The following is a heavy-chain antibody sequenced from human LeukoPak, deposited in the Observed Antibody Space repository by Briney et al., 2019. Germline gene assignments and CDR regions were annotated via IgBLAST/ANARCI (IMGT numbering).Heavy chain of an antibody. J-gene: IGHJ4*02. CDR2: MYNSGST. Sequence: PSETLSLTCTVSNGSISSYSWSWIRQPPGKGLAWIAYMYNSGSTNYNPSLKSRVTILLDTSKNQFSLELSSVTPADTAIYYCARADSSSFYFDYWGQGTLVTVCS. CDR3: ARADSSSFYFDY. V-gene: IGHV4-59*01. CDR1: NGSISSYS. D-gene: IGHD6-13*01.